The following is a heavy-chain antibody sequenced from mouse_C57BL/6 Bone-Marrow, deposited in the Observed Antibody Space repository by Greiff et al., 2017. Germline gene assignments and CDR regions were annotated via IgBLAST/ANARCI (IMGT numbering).Heavy chain of an antibody. CDR2: INPNNGGT. J-gene: IGHJ3*01. Sequence: EVQLQQSGPELVKPGASVKISCKASGYTFTDYYMNWVKQSHGKSLEWIGDINPNNGGTSYNQTFTGKATLTVDKSSSTAYMELRSLTSEDSAVDYCARGDYGYAWFAYWGQGTLVTVSA. V-gene: IGHV1-26*01. D-gene: IGHD2-2*01. CDR3: ARGDYGYAWFAY. CDR1: GYTFTDYY.